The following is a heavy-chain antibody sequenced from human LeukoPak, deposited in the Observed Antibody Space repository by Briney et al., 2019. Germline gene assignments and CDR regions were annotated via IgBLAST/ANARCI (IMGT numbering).Heavy chain of an antibody. CDR2: IYYTGST. Sequence: SGTLSLTCSVSGGSISSNYWSWIRQPPGKGLEWIGYIYYTGSTNYNPSLRSRVTISVDRSKNQFSLRLSSVTAADTAVYYCARDNEYCTGGRCYYWFDPWGQGTLVTVSS. V-gene: IGHV4-59*01. D-gene: IGHD2-8*02. CDR1: GGSISSNY. J-gene: IGHJ5*02. CDR3: ARDNEYCTGGRCYYWFDP.